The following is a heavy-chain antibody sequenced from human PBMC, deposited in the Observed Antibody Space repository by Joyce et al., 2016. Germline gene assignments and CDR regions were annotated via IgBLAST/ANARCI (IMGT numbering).Heavy chain of an antibody. Sequence: EVQLVQSGAEVTKPGESLKISCEASGYSFTNYWIGWVRQMPGKGLEWMGIIFPGDSGTRYSPSCQGQVTISAAKSISTAYLQWSSLKASDTAMYYCARNYYGSGSYYRAFDYWGQGTLVTVSS. CDR3: ARNYYGSGSYYRAFDY. V-gene: IGHV5-51*01. CDR1: GYSFTNYW. J-gene: IGHJ4*02. CDR2: IFPGDSGT. D-gene: IGHD3-10*01.